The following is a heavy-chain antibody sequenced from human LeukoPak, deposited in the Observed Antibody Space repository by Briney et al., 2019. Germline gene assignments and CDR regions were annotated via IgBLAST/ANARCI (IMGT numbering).Heavy chain of an antibody. D-gene: IGHD1-1*01. CDR1: GFTFSSYW. Sequence: GGSLRLSCAASGFTFSSYWMHWVRQAPGKGLVWVSRINSDGSSTSYADSVKGRFTISRDNAKNTLYLQMNRLRAEDTAVYYCARGGYNWNDDWFDPWGQGTLVTVSS. CDR3: ARGGYNWNDDWFDP. V-gene: IGHV3-74*01. J-gene: IGHJ5*02. CDR2: INSDGSST.